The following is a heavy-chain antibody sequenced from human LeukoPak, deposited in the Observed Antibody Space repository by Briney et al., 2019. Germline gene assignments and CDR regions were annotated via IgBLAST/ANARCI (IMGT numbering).Heavy chain of an antibody. CDR1: GFTFSNYA. CDR3: AKWGDYDILTGYYDSDY. D-gene: IGHD3-9*01. CDR2: IGGRDGGT. V-gene: IGHV3-23*01. Sequence: GGSLRLSCAASGFTFSNYAMSWVRQAPGKGLEWVSAIGGRDGGTYYADSVKGRFTVPRDDPKNTLYLQMNTLRAEDTAVYYCAKWGDYDILTGYYDSDYWGQGTLVTVSS. J-gene: IGHJ4*02.